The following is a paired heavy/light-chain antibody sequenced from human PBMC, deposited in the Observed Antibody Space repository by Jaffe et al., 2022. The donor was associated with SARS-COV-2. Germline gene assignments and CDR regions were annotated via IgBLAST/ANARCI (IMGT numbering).Light chain of an antibody. Sequence: DIQLTQSPSFLSASVGDRVTITCRASQGISSYLAWYQQKPGKAPKLLIYAASTLQSGVPSRFSGSGSGTEFTLTISSLQPEDFATYYCQQLNSYPGFGGGTKVEIK. CDR2: AAS. V-gene: IGKV1-9*01. J-gene: IGKJ4*01. CDR3: QQLNSYPG. CDR1: QGISSY.
Heavy chain of an antibody. V-gene: IGHV4-59*01. D-gene: IGHD2-15*01. CDR1: GGSISSYY. CDR2: IYYSGST. CDR3: ARECSGGSCYHHGATDAFDI. J-gene: IGHJ3*02. Sequence: QVQLQESGPGLVKPSETLSLTCTVSGGSISSYYWSWIRQPPGKGLEWIGYIYYSGSTNYNPSLKSRVTISVDTSKNQFSLKLSSVTAADTAVYYCARECSGGSCYHHGATDAFDIWGQGTMVTVSS.